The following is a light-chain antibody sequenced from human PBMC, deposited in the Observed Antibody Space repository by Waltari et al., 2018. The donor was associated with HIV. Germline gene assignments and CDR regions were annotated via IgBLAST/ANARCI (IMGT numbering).Light chain of an antibody. CDR3: VLYMGSGLWV. CDR1: SGSVSTSYY. CDR2: STN. V-gene: IGLV8-61*01. J-gene: IGLJ3*02. Sequence: QTVVTLEPSFSVSPGGTVTLTCGLSSGSVSTSYYPSWYQQTPGQAPRTLIHSTNTRSSGVPDRFSGSIVGNKAALTITGAQADDESDYYCVLYMGSGLWVFGGGTKLTVL.